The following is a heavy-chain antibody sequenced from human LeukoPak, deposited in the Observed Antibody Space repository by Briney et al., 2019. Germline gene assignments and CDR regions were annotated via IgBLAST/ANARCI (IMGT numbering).Heavy chain of an antibody. J-gene: IGHJ6*03. Sequence: ASVKVSCKASGYTFTSYGISWVRRAPGQGLEWMGWINAYNGNTNYAQKLQGRVTMTTDTSTSTAYMELRSLRSDDTAVYYCARKGAATSGLDYYYMDVWGKGTTVTVSS. CDR3: ARKGAATSGLDYYYMDV. CDR2: INAYNGNT. CDR1: GYTFTSYG. V-gene: IGHV1-18*01. D-gene: IGHD1-26*01.